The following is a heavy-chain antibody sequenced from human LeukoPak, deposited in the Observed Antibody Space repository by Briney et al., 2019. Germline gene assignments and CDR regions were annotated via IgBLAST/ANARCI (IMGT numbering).Heavy chain of an antibody. D-gene: IGHD1-26*01. J-gene: IGHJ4*02. CDR1: GGSISSYY. Sequence: SETLSLTCTVSGGSISSYYWSWIRQPAGKGLEWIGRIYTRGSTNYNPSLKSRVTMSVDTSKNQFSLKLSSVTAADTAVYYCARGSYSGSYYYFDYWGQGTLVTVSS. CDR3: ARGSYSGSYYYFDY. V-gene: IGHV4-4*07. CDR2: IYTRGST.